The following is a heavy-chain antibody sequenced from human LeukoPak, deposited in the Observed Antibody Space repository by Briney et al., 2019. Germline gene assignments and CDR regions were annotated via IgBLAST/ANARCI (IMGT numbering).Heavy chain of an antibody. D-gene: IGHD6-13*01. CDR1: GGSISSSSYY. CDR2: IYYSGST. CDR3: ARSRGRRWAAAAGTDAFDI. V-gene: IGHV4-39*07. J-gene: IGHJ3*02. Sequence: SETLSLTCTVSGGSISSSSYYWGWIRQPPGKGLEWIGSIYYSGSTYYNPSLKSRVTISVDTSKNQFSLKLSSVTAADTAVYYCARSRGRRWAAAAGTDAFDIWGQGTMVTVSS.